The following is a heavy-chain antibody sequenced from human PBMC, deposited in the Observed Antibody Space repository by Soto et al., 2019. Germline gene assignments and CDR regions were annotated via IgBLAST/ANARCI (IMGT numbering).Heavy chain of an antibody. Sequence: ASVKVSCKASGYTFTGYYMHWVRQAPGQGLEWMGWINPNSGGTNYAQKFQGWVTMTRDTSISTAYMELSRLRSDDTAVYYCARDVGIARRDYYYGMDVWGQGTTVTVSS. CDR1: GYTFTGYY. J-gene: IGHJ6*02. CDR3: ARDVGIARRDYYYGMDV. V-gene: IGHV1-2*04. CDR2: INPNSGGT. D-gene: IGHD6-6*01.